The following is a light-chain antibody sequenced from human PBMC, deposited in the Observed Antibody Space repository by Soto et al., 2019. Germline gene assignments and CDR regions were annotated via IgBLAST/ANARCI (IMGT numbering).Light chain of an antibody. J-gene: IGLJ2*01. V-gene: IGLV2-14*01. CDR2: EVT. CDR3: SSYTSSNTLI. CDR1: SSDVGGYNY. Sequence: QSVLTQPASASGSPGQSITISCTGTSSDVGGYNYVSWYQQYPGKAPKVMIYEVTNRPSGVSNRFSGSKSGNTASLTISGLQAEDEADYYCSSYTSSNTLIFGGGTKLTVL.